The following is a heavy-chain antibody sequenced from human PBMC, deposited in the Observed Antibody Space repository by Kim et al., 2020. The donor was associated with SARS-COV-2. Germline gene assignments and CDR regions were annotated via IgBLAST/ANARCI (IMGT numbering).Heavy chain of an antibody. CDR3: ARERVSSSWYDYYYGM. Sequence: SETLSLTCTVSGGSISSSSYYWGWIRQPPGKGLEWIGSIYYSGSTYYNPSLKSRVTISVDTSKNQFSLKLSSVTAADTAVYYCARERVSSSWYDYYYGM. V-gene: IGHV4-39*07. J-gene: IGHJ6*01. CDR2: IYYSGST. CDR1: GGSISSSSYY. D-gene: IGHD6-13*01.